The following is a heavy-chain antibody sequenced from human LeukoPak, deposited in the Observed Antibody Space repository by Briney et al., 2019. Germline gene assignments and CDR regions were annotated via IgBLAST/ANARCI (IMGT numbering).Heavy chain of an antibody. CDR1: GYSISSGYY. V-gene: IGHV4-38-2*02. CDR2: IYHSGST. D-gene: IGHD3-3*01. J-gene: IGHJ3*02. CDR3: ARGRITIFGDNDAFDI. Sequence: PSETLSLTCTVSGYSISSGYYWGWIRQPPGKGLEWIGSIYHSGSTYYNPSLKSRVTISVDTSKNQFSLKLSSVTAADTAVYYCARGRITIFGDNDAFDIWGQGTMVTVSS.